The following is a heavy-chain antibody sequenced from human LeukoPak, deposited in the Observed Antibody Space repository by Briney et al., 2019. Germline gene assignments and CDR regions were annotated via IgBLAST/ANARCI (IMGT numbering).Heavy chain of an antibody. J-gene: IGHJ4*01. CDR1: GGSFSGYY. V-gene: IGHV4-34*01. CDR3: ARGGLLVPAAARFFDY. CDR2: INHSGST. D-gene: IGHD2-2*01. Sequence: SETLSLTCAVSGGSFSGYYWNWIRQPPGKGLERIGEINHSGSTNYNPSLKSRVTISVDTSKNQFSLKLSSVTAADTAVYYCARGGLLVPAAARFFDYWGQGTLVTVSS.